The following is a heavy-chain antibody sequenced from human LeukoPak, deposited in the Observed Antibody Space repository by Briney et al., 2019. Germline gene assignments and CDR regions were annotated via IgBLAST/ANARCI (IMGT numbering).Heavy chain of an antibody. Sequence: GGSLRLSRAASGFSFSNAWMSWVRQAPGQGLEWVGRIRSKTDGGTTDYAAPVKGRFSISRDDSKDTLYLQMNSLKIGDTAVYYCSAPWGSAGYWGQGTLVTVSS. D-gene: IGHD3-16*01. CDR3: SAPWGSAGY. J-gene: IGHJ4*02. V-gene: IGHV3-15*01. CDR2: IRSKTDGGTT. CDR1: GFSFSNAW.